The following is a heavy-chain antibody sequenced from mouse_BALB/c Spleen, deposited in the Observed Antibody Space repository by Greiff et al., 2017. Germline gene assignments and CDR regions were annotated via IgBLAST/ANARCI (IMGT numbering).Heavy chain of an antibody. CDR2: ISSGGSYT. D-gene: IGHD2-3*01. CDR3: ARRDGYYTY. V-gene: IGHV5-9-3*01. J-gene: IGHJ2*01. CDR1: GFTFSSYA. Sequence: EVKVVESGGGLVKLGGSLKLSCAASGFTFSSYAMSWVRQTPEKRLEWVATISSGGSYTYYPDSVKGRFTISRDNAKNTLYLQMSSLRSEDTAMYYFARRDGYYTYWGQGTTLTVSS.